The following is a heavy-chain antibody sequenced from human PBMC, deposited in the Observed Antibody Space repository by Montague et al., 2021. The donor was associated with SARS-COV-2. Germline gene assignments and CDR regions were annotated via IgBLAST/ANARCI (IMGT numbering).Heavy chain of an antibody. V-gene: IGHV4-59*01. D-gene: IGHD3-9*01. CDR3: ARTGLGAYDILTGYTVNAFDX. CDR2: IYYSGST. J-gene: IGHJ3*02. Sequence: SETLSLTCTVSGGSITSYYWTWIRQPPGKGLEWVGRIYYSGSTNYNPSLKSRVTISVDTSKNQSSLKLSSVTAADTAVYYCARTGLGAYDILTGYTVNAFDXWGQGTMVTVSS. CDR1: GGSITSYY.